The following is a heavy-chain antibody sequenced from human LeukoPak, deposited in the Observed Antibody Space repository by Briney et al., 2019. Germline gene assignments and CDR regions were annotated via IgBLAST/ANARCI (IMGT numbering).Heavy chain of an antibody. Sequence: GGSLRLSCAASGFTLSNYDMHWVRQATGKGLEWVSGIDIPGNTYYPDSVKGRFTMSRESAKNSLYLQMNSLRAGDTAVYYCARPPPGAYSYGQGFDPWGQGTLVTVSS. CDR1: GFTLSNYD. V-gene: IGHV3-13*01. CDR2: IDIPGNT. D-gene: IGHD5-18*01. J-gene: IGHJ5*02. CDR3: ARPPPGAYSYGQGFDP.